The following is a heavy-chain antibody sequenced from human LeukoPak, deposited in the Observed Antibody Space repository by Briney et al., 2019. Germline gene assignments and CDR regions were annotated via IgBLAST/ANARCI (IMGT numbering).Heavy chain of an antibody. J-gene: IGHJ4*02. CDR1: GGSISSSNW. CDR3: ARLNYYASGKPIDY. V-gene: IGHV4-4*02. D-gene: IGHD3-10*01. CDR2: IYHSGST. Sequence: SGTLSLTCAVSGGSISSSNWWSWVRQPPGKGLEWIGEIYHSGSTSYNPSLQSRVTISLDKSKNQFSLKLSSVTAADTAVYYCARLNYYASGKPIDYWGQGTLVTVSS.